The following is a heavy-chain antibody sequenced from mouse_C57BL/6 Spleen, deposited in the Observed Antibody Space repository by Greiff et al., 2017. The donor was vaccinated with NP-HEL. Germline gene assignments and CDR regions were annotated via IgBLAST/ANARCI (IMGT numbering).Heavy chain of an antibody. D-gene: IGHD2-3*01. CDR1: GYTFTDYN. Sequence: EVMLVESGPELVKPGASVKIPCKASGYTFTDYNMDWVKQSHGKSLEWIGDINPNNGGTIYNQKFKGKATLTVDKSSSTAYMELRSLTSEDTAVYYCARSLYDGYYDYYAMDYWGQGTSVTVSS. CDR3: ARSLYDGYYDYYAMDY. J-gene: IGHJ4*01. V-gene: IGHV1-18*01. CDR2: INPNNGGT.